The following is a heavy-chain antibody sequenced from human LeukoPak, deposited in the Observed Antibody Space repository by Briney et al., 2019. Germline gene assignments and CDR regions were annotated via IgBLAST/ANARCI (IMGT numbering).Heavy chain of an antibody. D-gene: IGHD2-2*01. Sequence: ASVKVSCKASGYTFTDYRMHWLRQAPGQGLKWLGWINPNSGDTSYAQRFQGRVTMTRDTSISTAYMELSRLRSDDTAVYYCAKEGNQLLSFYYYGMDVWGQGTTVTVSS. V-gene: IGHV1-2*02. CDR3: AKEGNQLLSFYYYGMDV. CDR2: INPNSGDT. CDR1: GYTFTDYR. J-gene: IGHJ6*02.